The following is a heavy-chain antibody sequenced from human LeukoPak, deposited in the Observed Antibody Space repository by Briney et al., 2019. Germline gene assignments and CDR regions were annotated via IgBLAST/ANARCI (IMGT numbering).Heavy chain of an antibody. D-gene: IGHD1-20*01. CDR2: INWNGGST. CDR3: ARVTLTGIQDWFDP. V-gene: IGHV3-20*04. Sequence: GGSLRLSCSASGFTFDYYGMSGVRQVPGKGLVCVSDINWNGGSTRYADSVKGRFTISRDNATNSLYLQMNSLTAEDTALYFCARVTLTGIQDWFDPWGQGTLVTVSS. CDR1: GFTFDYYG. J-gene: IGHJ5*02.